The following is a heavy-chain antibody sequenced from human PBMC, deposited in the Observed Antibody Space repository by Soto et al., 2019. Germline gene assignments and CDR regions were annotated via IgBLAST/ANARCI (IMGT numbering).Heavy chain of an antibody. D-gene: IGHD6-13*01. V-gene: IGHV4-4*07. CDR3: ARGSSRWDY. CDR1: GGCISSFY. Sequence: ETLPLSCTVSGGCISSFYWSWIRQPAGKGLEWIGRIYSGGRNNYNPSLKSRVTMSVDTSKKQLSLRLSSVTAADTAMYYCARGSSRWDYWGQGTLVTVSS. CDR2: IYSGGRN. J-gene: IGHJ4*02.